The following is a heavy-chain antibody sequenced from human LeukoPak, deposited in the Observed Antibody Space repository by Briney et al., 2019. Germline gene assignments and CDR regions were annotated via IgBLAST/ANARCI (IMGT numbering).Heavy chain of an antibody. CDR1: GFTFSSYA. CDR2: ISGSGGST. D-gene: IGHD3-10*01. V-gene: IGHV3-23*01. Sequence: GGFLRLSCAASGFTFSSYAMSWVRQAPGKGLEWVSAISGSGGSTYYADSVKGRFTISRDNSKNTLYLQMNSLRAEDTAVYYCAKGHDYYGSGSYYNSRGQGTLVTVSS. J-gene: IGHJ4*02. CDR3: AKGHDYYGSGSYYNS.